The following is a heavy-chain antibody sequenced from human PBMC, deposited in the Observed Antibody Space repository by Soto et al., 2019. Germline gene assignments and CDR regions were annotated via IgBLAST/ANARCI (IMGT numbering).Heavy chain of an antibody. V-gene: IGHV4-30-4*01. J-gene: IGHJ6*02. CDR1: GGSISSGDYY. CDR3: ARQGGVVGYYYYGMDV. CDR2: IYYSGST. Sequence: SETLSLTCTVSGGSISSGDYYWSWIRQPPGKGLEWIGYIYYSGSTYYNPSLKSRGTISVDTSKNQFSLKLSSVTAADTAVYYCARQGGVVGYYYYGMDVRGQGTTVTVSS. D-gene: IGHD1-26*01.